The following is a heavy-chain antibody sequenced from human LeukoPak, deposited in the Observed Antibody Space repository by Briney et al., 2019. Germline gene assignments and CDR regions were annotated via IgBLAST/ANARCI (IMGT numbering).Heavy chain of an antibody. CDR3: ARGQYCSTTTCYSARRYFDF. CDR2: INDSGST. D-gene: IGHD2-2*01. CDR1: GGAFSNF. Sequence: SETLSLTCAVSGGAFSNFWTWIRPPPGKGLEWIAEINDSGSTNSNSSLRSRVAISLDTSKNQFSLRLTSVTAADTAVYYCARGQYCSTTTCYSARRYFDFWGQGTLVTVSS. J-gene: IGHJ4*02. V-gene: IGHV4-34*01.